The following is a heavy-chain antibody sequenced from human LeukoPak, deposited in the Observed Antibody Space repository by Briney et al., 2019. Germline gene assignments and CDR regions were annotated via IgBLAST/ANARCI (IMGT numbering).Heavy chain of an antibody. CDR2: ISWNSGSI. Sequence: GGSLRLSCAASGFTFDDYAMHWVRQAPGKGLEWVSGISWNSGSIGYADSVKGRFTISRDNSKNTLYLQMNSLRAEDTAVYYCAKEIVGVKKDVWGQGTTVTVTS. CDR3: AKEIVGVKKDV. V-gene: IGHV3-9*01. D-gene: IGHD1-26*01. CDR1: GFTFDDYA. J-gene: IGHJ6*02.